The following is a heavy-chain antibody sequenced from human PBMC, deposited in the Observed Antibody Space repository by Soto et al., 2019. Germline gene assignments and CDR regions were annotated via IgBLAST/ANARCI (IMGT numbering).Heavy chain of an antibody. J-gene: IGHJ4*02. D-gene: IGHD4-17*01. Sequence: PSETLSLTCTVSGDSISNHYWTWIRQPPGKGLEWIGYIYYSGNTNYNPSLKSRVTISVDTSKNQVSLKLTSVTAADTAVYYCARGHYGHDCWGQGTLVTVSS. CDR1: GDSISNHY. V-gene: IGHV4-59*11. CDR2: IYYSGNT. CDR3: ARGHYGHDC.